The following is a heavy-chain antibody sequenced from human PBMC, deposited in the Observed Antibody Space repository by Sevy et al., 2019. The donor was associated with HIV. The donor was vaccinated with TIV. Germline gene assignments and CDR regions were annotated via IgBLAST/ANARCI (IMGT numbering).Heavy chain of an antibody. J-gene: IGHJ3*02. V-gene: IGHV3-11*01. CDR3: ARYRSYYGHDFDI. Sequence: GGSLRLSCAASGFTFSDYYMSWIRQAPGKGLEWVSYISSSGSTIYYADSVKGRFTIYRDNANNSLFLQMNSLRAEDTAVYYCARYRSYYGHDFDIWGQGTMVNVSS. D-gene: IGHD1-26*01. CDR2: ISSSGSTI. CDR1: GFTFSDYY.